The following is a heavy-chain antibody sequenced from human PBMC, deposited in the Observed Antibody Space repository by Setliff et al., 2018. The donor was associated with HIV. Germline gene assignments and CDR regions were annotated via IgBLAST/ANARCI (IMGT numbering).Heavy chain of an antibody. CDR3: ARARRDSYDRGRRNHYYIDV. CDR1: GYTFTNYD. Sequence: GASVKVSCKPSGYTFTNYDINWVRQAAGQGLEWMGWMNPDSRNTGYAQRFEGSVTMTRDTSISTAYMGLNNLKFEDTAVYYCARARRDSYDRGRRNHYYIDVWGKGTTVTVSS. J-gene: IGHJ6*03. V-gene: IGHV1-8*02. D-gene: IGHD3-22*01. CDR2: MNPDSRNT.